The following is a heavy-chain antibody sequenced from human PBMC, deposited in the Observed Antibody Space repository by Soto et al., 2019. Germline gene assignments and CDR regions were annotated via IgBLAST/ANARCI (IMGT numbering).Heavy chain of an antibody. D-gene: IGHD5-18*01. Sequence: LRLSFAASGFTFSSYAMSWVRQAPGKGLEWVSAISGSGGSTYYADSVKGRFTISRDNSKNTLYLQMNSLRAEDTAVYYCAKETGYSYGPDYWGQGTLVTVSS. CDR3: AKETGYSYGPDY. CDR1: GFTFSSYA. CDR2: ISGSGGST. J-gene: IGHJ4*02. V-gene: IGHV3-23*01.